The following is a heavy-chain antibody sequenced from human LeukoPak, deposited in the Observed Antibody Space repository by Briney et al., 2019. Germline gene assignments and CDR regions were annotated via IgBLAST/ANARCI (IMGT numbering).Heavy chain of an antibody. CDR2: INHSGST. CDR3: ARGPGSGYYTRRPLDY. Sequence: KASETLSLNCAVYGGSFSGYYWGWIRQPPGKGLEWIGEINHSGSTNYNPSLKSRVTISVDTSKNQFSLKLSSVTAADTAVYYCARGPGSGYYTRRPLDYWGQGTLVTVSS. V-gene: IGHV4-34*01. CDR1: GGSFSGYY. D-gene: IGHD3-3*01. J-gene: IGHJ4*02.